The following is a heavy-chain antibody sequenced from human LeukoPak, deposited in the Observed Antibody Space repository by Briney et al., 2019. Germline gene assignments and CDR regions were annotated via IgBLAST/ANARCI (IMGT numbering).Heavy chain of an antibody. D-gene: IGHD5-12*01. Sequence: SETLSLTCAVSGGSISSGGYSWSWIRQPPGKGLEWIGYIYHSGSTYYNPSLKSRVTISVDTSKNQFSLKLSSVTAADTAVYYCASHSGYDIDYWGQGTLVTVSS. CDR3: ASHSGYDIDY. J-gene: IGHJ4*02. V-gene: IGHV4-30-2*05. CDR1: GGSISSGGYS. CDR2: IYHSGST.